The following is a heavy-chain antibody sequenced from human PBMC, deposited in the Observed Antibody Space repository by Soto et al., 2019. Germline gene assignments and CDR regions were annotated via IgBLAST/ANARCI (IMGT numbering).Heavy chain of an antibody. Sequence: SQTLSLTCAISGDSVSSNSAAWNWIRQSPSRGLEWLGRTYYRSKWYNDYAVSVKSRITINPDTSKNQFSLQLSSVTAADTAVYYCARAGRDIVVVPAAIIGNYYYYYYGMDVWGQGTTVTVSS. CDR3: ARAGRDIVVVPAAIIGNYYYYYYGMDV. D-gene: IGHD2-2*02. V-gene: IGHV6-1*01. CDR2: TYYRSKWYN. J-gene: IGHJ6*02. CDR1: GDSVSSNSAA.